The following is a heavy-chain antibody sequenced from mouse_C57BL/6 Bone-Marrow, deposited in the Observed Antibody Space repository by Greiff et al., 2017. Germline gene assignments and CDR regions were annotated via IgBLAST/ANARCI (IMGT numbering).Heavy chain of an antibody. V-gene: IGHV1-72*01. CDR1: GYTFTSYW. CDR3: ARELEGV. CDR2: LAPNSGGT. D-gene: IGHD1-1*01. J-gene: IGHJ1*03. Sequence: QVQLQQPGAELVKPGASVKLSCKASGYTFTSYWMHWVKQRPGRGLEWIGRLAPNSGGTKYNEKFKSKATLTVDKPSSTAYMQLGSLTSEGAAVYDCARELEGVGGTGTAGTVSS.